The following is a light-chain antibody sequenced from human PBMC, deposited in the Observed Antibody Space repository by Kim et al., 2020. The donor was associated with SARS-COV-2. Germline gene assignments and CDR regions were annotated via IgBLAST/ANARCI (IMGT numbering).Light chain of an antibody. CDR2: YDN. J-gene: IGLJ1*01. V-gene: IGLV3-21*04. Sequence: SYELTQPPSVSVAPGQTATITCGGNNIGGKSVQWYQQKPGQAPVMVIYYDNARPAGIPERFSGSNSGNTATLTISRVEAGDESDYYCQVWDTSSEHHVFGTGTKVNVL. CDR1: NIGGKS. CDR3: QVWDTSSEHHV.